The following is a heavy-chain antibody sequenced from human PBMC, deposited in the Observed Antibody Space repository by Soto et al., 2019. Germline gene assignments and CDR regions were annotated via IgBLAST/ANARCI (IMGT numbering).Heavy chain of an antibody. CDR3: ARLVNCSGGSCYQYYFDY. CDR1: GGSISSVGYY. CDR2: IYYSGST. V-gene: IGHV4-61*08. Sequence: PSATLSLTCTVSGGSISSVGYYWSWIRQHPGKGLEWIGYIYYSGSTNYNPSLKSRVTISVDTSKNQFSLKLSSVTAADTAVYYCARLVNCSGGSCYQYYFDYWGQGTLVTVSS. J-gene: IGHJ4*02. D-gene: IGHD2-15*01.